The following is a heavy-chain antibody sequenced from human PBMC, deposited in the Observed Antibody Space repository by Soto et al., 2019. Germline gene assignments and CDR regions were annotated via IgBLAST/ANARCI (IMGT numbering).Heavy chain of an antibody. CDR3: TRGQRPSSVGTGAF. CDR2: ISDDGSRA. CDR1: GFTFSMYW. D-gene: IGHD3-10*01. J-gene: IGHJ4*02. V-gene: IGHV3-74*01. Sequence: GGSLRLSCTASGFTFSMYWMHWVRQVPGKGPEWVSRISDDGSRADYADSVKGRFTISRDNAKNTLYLEMHVLRADDTAVYYCTRGQRPSSVGTGAFWGQGPPVTVSS.